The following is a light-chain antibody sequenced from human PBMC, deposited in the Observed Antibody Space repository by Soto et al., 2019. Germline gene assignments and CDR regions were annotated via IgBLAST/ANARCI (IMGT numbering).Light chain of an antibody. CDR3: QHSRRHTWR. V-gene: IGKV1-9*01. CDR2: AAS. J-gene: IGKJ1*01. Sequence: VRVSLSASAVSSTVKDRVTITCRASQGISSYLAWYQQKPGKAPKLLIYAASTLQSGVPSRFSGSGSGTEFTLTITSLQPDDFATYFCQHSRRHTWRFGQGSK. CDR1: QGISSY.